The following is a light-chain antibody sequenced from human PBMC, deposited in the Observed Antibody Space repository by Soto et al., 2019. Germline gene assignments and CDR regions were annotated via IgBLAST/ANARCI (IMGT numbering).Light chain of an antibody. J-gene: IGLJ2*01. CDR3: CSYAGDSSVI. CDR2: EDS. V-gene: IGLV2-23*01. Sequence: QSVLTQPASVSGSPGQSIAISCTGSSSDVENYKFVSWYQQSPGKAPKLIIYEDSKRPSGVSNRFSGSKSGNTASLTISGLQAEDEGDYYCCSYAGDSSVIFGGGTKLTVL. CDR1: SSDVENYKF.